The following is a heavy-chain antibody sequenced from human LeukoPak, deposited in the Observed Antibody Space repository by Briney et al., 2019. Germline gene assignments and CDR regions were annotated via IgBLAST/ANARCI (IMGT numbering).Heavy chain of an antibody. CDR3: ARENFDP. J-gene: IGHJ5*02. V-gene: IGHV3-74*01. Sequence: PGGSLRLSCAASGSTFNNYWMHWVRQAPGKGLLWVSRINTDGSSTSYADSVKGRFTITRDNAKNMVYLQMNSLRGEDTAVYYCARENFDPWGQGTQVTVSS. CDR1: GSTFNNYW. CDR2: INTDGSST.